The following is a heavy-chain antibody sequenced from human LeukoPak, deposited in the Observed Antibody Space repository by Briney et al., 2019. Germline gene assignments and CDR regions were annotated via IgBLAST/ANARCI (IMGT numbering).Heavy chain of an antibody. J-gene: IGHJ3*02. V-gene: IGHV4-61*09. CDR3: ARGFGDSNPLGEI. Sequence: TLSLPCTVSGVSISSCSYCWSWIPPPDRKGLVGNGQIYSSGNTNYNPSLRSLVTLPGHTSKKQLSPKQSPVTAADTAVYFCARGFGDSNPLGEIWGQRTMVTASS. CDR1: GVSISSCSYC. D-gene: IGHD3-16*01. CDR2: IYSSGNT.